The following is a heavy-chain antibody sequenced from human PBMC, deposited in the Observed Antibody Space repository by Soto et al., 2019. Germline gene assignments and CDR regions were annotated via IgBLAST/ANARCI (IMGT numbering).Heavy chain of an antibody. J-gene: IGHJ5*02. CDR3: ARFEKIDIGWFDP. CDR2: IYYSGST. Sequence: SETLSLTCTVSGGSISSGGYYWSWIRQHPGKGLEWIGYIYYSGSTYYNPSLKSRVTISVDTSKNQFSLKLSSVTAADTAVYYCARFEKIDIGWFDPWGQGTLVTVSS. CDR1: GGSISSGGYY. V-gene: IGHV4-31*03.